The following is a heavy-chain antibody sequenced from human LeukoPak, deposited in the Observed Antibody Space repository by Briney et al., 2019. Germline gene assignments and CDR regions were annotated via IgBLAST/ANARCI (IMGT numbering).Heavy chain of an antibody. J-gene: IGHJ4*02. CDR1: GFTFSSYW. V-gene: IGHV3-7*01. Sequence: GGSLRLSCAASGFTFSSYWMSWVRQAPGKGLEWVANIKQDGSEKYYVDSVKGRFTISRDNAKNSLYLQMNSLRAEDTAVYYCARVGTYYDFWSGYYPFAYWGQGTLVTVSS. CDR3: ARVGTYYDFWSGYYPFAY. D-gene: IGHD3-3*01. CDR2: IKQDGSEK.